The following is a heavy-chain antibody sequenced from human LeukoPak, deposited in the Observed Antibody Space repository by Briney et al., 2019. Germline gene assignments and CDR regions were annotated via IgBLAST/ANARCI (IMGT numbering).Heavy chain of an antibody. V-gene: IGHV4-59*01. CDR1: GGSMSNYY. D-gene: IGHD4-17*01. CDR2: IYYSGST. Sequence: SETLSLTCTVSGGSMSNYYWSWIRQPPGKGLEWIGFIYYSGSTNQNPSLRSRATISLDTSKNQFSLRLSSVTAADTAVYYCARDGARLTGTYGMDVWGHGTMVTVSS. CDR3: ARDGARLTGTYGMDV. J-gene: IGHJ6*02.